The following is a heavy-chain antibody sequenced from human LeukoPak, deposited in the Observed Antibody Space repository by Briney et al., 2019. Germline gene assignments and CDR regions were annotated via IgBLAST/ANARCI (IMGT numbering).Heavy chain of an antibody. D-gene: IGHD3-16*01. V-gene: IGHV3-21*01. Sequence: GGSLRLSCAASGFTFRSYSMNWVRQAPGKGLEGVSIISSSSSYIYYTDSVKGRFTVSRDNAKNLLYLQMKSLRVEDTAVYYCARDGGRMDYWGQGTLVTVSS. CDR3: ARDGGRMDY. J-gene: IGHJ4*02. CDR1: GFTFRSYS. CDR2: ISSSSSYI.